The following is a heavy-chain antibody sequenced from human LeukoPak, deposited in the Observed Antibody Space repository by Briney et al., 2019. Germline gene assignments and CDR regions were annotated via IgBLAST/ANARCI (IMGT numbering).Heavy chain of an antibody. J-gene: IGHJ4*02. V-gene: IGHV4-59*08. CDR3: ARRGPVYCSGGSCYEGYFDY. Sequence: SETLSLTCTVSGGSISSYYWSWIRQPPGKGLEWIGYIYYSGSTYYNPSLKSRVTISVDTSKNQFSLKLSSVTAADTAVYYCARRGPVYCSGGSCYEGYFDYWGQGTLVTVSS. D-gene: IGHD2-15*01. CDR1: GGSISSYY. CDR2: IYYSGST.